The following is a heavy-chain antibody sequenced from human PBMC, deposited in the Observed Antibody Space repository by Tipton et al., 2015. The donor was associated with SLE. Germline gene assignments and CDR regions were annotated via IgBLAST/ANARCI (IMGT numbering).Heavy chain of an antibody. CDR1: GGSISSHY. J-gene: IGHJ4*02. CDR2: IYYSGST. CDR3: ARGAAVEYSSSWYDY. D-gene: IGHD6-13*01. V-gene: IGHV4-59*11. Sequence: TLSLTCTVSGGSISSHYWSWIRQPPGKGLEWIGYIYYSGSTNYNPSLKRRVTISVDTSKNQFSLKLSSVTAADTAVYYCARGAAVEYSSSWYDYWGQGTLVTVSS.